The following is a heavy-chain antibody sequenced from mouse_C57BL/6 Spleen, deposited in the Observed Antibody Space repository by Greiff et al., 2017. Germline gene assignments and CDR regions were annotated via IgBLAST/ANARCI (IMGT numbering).Heavy chain of an antibody. D-gene: IGHD3-2*02. CDR3: ARQRRLRRAMDY. V-gene: IGHV14-2*01. Sequence: EVQLKESGAELVKPGASVKLSCTASGFNIKDYYMHWVKQRTEQGLEWIGRIDPEDGDTKYAPKFQGKATITADTSSNTAYLQLSSLTSEDAAVYYCARQRRLRRAMDYWGQGTSVTVSS. CDR1: GFNIKDYY. CDR2: IDPEDGDT. J-gene: IGHJ4*01.